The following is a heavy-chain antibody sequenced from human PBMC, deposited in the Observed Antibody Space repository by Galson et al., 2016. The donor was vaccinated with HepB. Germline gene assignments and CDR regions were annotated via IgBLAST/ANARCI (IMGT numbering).Heavy chain of an antibody. CDR3: ARGSHGLRLGQLSSIGD. J-gene: IGHJ4*02. CDR1: GFTFRDYW. Sequence: SLRLSCAASGFTFRDYWMHWVRRSPGKGLVWVSRISGFGSDRNYADSVKGRFTISRDNAKNTLYQQMNSLRPEDTAVYYCARGSHGLRLGQLSSIGDWGQGTLVTVSP. CDR2: ISGFGSDR. D-gene: IGHD3-16*02. V-gene: IGHV3-74*01.